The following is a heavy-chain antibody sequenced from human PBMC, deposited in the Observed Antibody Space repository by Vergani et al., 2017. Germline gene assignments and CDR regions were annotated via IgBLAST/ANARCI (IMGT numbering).Heavy chain of an antibody. D-gene: IGHD2-15*01. Sequence: QVQLVESGGGVVQPGGSLRLSCAASGFTFSSYGMHWVRQAPGKGLEWVAFIRYDGSNKYYADSVKGRFTISRDNSKNTLYLQMNSLRAEDTAVYYCAKPWGYCSGGSCSTPNWFDPWGQGTLVTVYS. CDR3: AKPWGYCSGGSCSTPNWFDP. V-gene: IGHV3-30*02. J-gene: IGHJ5*02. CDR1: GFTFSSYG. CDR2: IRYDGSNK.